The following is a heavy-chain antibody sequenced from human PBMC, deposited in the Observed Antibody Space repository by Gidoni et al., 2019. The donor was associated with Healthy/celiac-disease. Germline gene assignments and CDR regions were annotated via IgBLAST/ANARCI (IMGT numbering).Heavy chain of an antibody. CDR2: ISGSGGST. CDR3: CGYSGYDSGWFDP. D-gene: IGHD5-12*01. J-gene: IGHJ5*02. CDR1: GFTFSSYA. V-gene: IGHV3-23*01. Sequence: EVQLLESGGGLVQPGGSLRLSCAASGFTFSSYAMSWVRQAPGKGLEWVSAISGSGGSTYYADSVKGRFTISRDNSKNTLYLQMNSLRAEDTAVYYCCGYSGYDSGWFDPWGQGTLVTVSS.